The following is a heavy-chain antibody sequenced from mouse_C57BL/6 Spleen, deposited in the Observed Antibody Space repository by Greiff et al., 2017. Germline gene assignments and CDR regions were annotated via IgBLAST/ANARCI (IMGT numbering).Heavy chain of an antibody. CDR3: ARRYYGSSYWYFDV. D-gene: IGHD1-1*01. CDR1: GYTFTSYG. Sequence: VQLQQSGAALVRPGSSVKMSCKTSGYTFTSYGINWVKQRPGQGLEWIGYIYIGNGYTEYNEKFKGKATLTSDTSSSTAYMQLSRLTSEDSAIYFCARRYYGSSYWYFDVWGTGTTVTVSS. J-gene: IGHJ1*03. V-gene: IGHV1-58*01. CDR2: IYIGNGYT.